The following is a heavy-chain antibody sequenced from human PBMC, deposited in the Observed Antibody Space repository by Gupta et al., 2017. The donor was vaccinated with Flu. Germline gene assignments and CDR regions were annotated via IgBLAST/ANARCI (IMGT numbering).Heavy chain of an antibody. J-gene: IGHJ4*02. CDR1: SDYY. CDR3: ARDGGSSGGYFFDY. Sequence: SDYYMSWIRQAPGKGLEWVSYISSSGSAKYYADSVKGRFTISRDNTKNSLYLQMNSLRAEDTAVYYCARDGGSSGGYFFDYWGQGILVTVSS. CDR2: ISSSGSAK. V-gene: IGHV3-11*01. D-gene: IGHD2-15*01.